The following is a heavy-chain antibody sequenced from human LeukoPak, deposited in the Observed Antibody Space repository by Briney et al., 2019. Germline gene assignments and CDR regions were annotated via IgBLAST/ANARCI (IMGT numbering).Heavy chain of an antibody. CDR2: IYHSGST. CDR1: GGSISSGGYS. Sequence: PSETLSLTCAVSGGSISSGGYSWSWIRQPPGKGLEWIGYIYHSGSTYYNPSLKSRVTISVDRSKNQFSLKLSSVTAADTAVYYCARGPVTHRPFDIWGQGTMVTVSS. D-gene: IGHD4-17*01. J-gene: IGHJ3*02. V-gene: IGHV4-30-2*01. CDR3: ARGPVTHRPFDI.